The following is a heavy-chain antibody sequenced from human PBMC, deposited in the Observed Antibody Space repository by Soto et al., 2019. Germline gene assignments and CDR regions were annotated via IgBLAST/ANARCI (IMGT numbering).Heavy chain of an antibody. CDR3: ARDKRDIRFLEWSYYYDY. V-gene: IGHV3-30-3*01. CDR2: ISYDGSNK. Sequence: QVQLVESGGGVVQPGRSLRLSCAASGFTFSSYAMHWVRQAPGKGLEWVAVISYDGSNKYYADSVKGRFTISRDNSKNTLSLQMNSRRAEDTAVYYCARDKRDIRFLEWSYYYDYWGQGSLVTVSS. CDR1: GFTFSSYA. J-gene: IGHJ4*02. D-gene: IGHD3-3*01.